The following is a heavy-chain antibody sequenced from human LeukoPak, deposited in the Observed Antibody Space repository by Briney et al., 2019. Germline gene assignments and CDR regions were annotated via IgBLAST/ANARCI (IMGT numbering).Heavy chain of an antibody. J-gene: IGHJ3*02. D-gene: IGHD5-18*01. V-gene: IGHV4-39*07. CDR1: GGYISSTSYL. CDR2: INHSGGT. Sequence: PSETLSLTCTVSGGYISSTSYLWGWVRQPPGKGLEWIGEINHSGGTNYNPSLKSRVTISVDTSKNQFSLKLSSVTAADTAVYYCASDTAMVQAHDAFDIWGQGTMVTVSS. CDR3: ASDTAMVQAHDAFDI.